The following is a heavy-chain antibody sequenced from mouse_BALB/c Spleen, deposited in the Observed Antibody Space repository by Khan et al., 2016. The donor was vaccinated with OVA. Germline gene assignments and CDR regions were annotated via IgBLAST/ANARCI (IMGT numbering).Heavy chain of an antibody. Sequence: QIQLVQSGPELKKPGETVKISCKASGYTFTNYGMNWVKQAPGKGLKWMGWINTYTGEPTYADDFKGRFVFSLETSASTASSQISNLKNEDMTTDFWARSSSCWYSDVWGAGTTVTVSS. V-gene: IGHV9-1*02. CDR3: ARSSSCWYSDV. D-gene: IGHD1-2*01. CDR1: GYTFTNYG. CDR2: INTYTGEP. J-gene: IGHJ1*01.